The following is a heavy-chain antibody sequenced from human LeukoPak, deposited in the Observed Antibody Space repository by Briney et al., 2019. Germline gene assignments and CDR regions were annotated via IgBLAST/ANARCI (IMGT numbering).Heavy chain of an antibody. V-gene: IGHV4-59*01. CDR1: GGSISSYY. Sequence: PSETLSLTCTVSGGSISSYYWSWIRQPPGKGLEWIGYIYYSGSTNYNPSLKSRVTISVDTSKNQFSLKLSSVTAADTAVYYCARENEQWLVFDYWGQETLVTVSS. D-gene: IGHD6-19*01. CDR2: IYYSGST. J-gene: IGHJ4*02. CDR3: ARENEQWLVFDY.